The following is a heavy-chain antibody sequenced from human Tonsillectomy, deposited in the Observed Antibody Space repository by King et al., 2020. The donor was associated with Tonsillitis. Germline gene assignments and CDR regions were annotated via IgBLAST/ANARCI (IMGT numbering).Heavy chain of an antibody. CDR1: GFSFSSYW. CDR3: VRDKEGGSSSGSLLDY. J-gene: IGHJ4*02. CDR2: IKEDGSEK. D-gene: IGHD6-19*01. V-gene: IGHV3-7*01. Sequence: EVQLVESGGGLIQPGGSLRLPCAASGFSFSSYWMSWVRQAPGKGLEWVANIKEDGSEKHYVDSVKGRFTVARDNAENSLYLEMNSLRVDDTAVYYCVRDKEGGSSSGSLLDYWGQGTLVTVAS.